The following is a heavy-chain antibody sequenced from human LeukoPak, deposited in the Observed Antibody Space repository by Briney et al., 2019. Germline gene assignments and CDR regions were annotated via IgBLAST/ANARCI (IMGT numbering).Heavy chain of an antibody. V-gene: IGHV1-2*06. CDR3: AARDYGDYPYYFDY. J-gene: IGHJ4*02. Sequence: ASVKVSCKASGYTFTDYYVHWVRLVPGQGLEWMGRISPNSGATNYAEKFRGRVTMTRDTSISTAYMELSRLRSDDTAVYYCAARDYGDYPYYFDYWGQGTLVTVSS. D-gene: IGHD4-17*01. CDR2: ISPNSGAT. CDR1: GYTFTDYY.